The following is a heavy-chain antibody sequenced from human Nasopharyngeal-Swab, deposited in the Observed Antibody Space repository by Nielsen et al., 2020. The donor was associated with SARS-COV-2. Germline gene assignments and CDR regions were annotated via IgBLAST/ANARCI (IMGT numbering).Heavy chain of an antibody. J-gene: IGHJ6*02. CDR3: ARHDRGWFGTGGDV. V-gene: IGHV5-51*01. CDR2: IYPADSDT. D-gene: IGHD3-10*01. Sequence: VRQMPGKGLEWMGTIYPADSDTRHSPSFQGQVTISVDKSISTAYLQWSSLKASDTATYYCARHDRGWFGTGGDVWGQGTTVTVSS.